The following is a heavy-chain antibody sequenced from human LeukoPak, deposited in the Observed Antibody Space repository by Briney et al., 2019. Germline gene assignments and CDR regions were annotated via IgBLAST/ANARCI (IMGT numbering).Heavy chain of an antibody. Sequence: PGRSLRLSCAASGFTFSSYGMHWVRQAPGEGLEWVAVIWYDGSNKYYADSVKGRFTISRDNSKNTLYLQMNSLRAEDTAVYYCAKGGIGYYDFWSDYWGQGTLVTVSS. CDR1: GFTFSSYG. D-gene: IGHD3-3*01. V-gene: IGHV3-33*06. J-gene: IGHJ4*02. CDR3: AKGGIGYYDFWSDY. CDR2: IWYDGSNK.